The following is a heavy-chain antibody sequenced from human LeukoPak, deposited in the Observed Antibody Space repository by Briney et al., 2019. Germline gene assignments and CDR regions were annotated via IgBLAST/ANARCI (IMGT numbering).Heavy chain of an antibody. CDR3: ARWYSSGWYVDAFDI. J-gene: IGHJ3*02. Sequence: GGSLRLSRAASRFTFSSYEMNWVRQAPGKEGEGVTYISSSGSTIYYADSVKGRFTISRDNAKNSLYLQMNSLRAEDTAVYYCARWYSSGWYVDAFDIWGQGTMVTVSS. CDR1: RFTFSSYE. D-gene: IGHD6-19*01. V-gene: IGHV3-48*03. CDR2: ISSSGSTI.